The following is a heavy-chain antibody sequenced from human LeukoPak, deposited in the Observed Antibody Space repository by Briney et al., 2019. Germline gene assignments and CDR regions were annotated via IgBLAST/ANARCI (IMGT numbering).Heavy chain of an antibody. Sequence: ASVKVSCKASGYTFTSYDINWVRQAPGQGLEWMGWMNPNSGNTGYAQKFQGRVTMTRNTSISTAYMELSSLRSEDTAVYYCARERSTGDHRFDYWGQGTLVTVSS. D-gene: IGHD2-21*02. CDR3: ARERSTGDHRFDY. V-gene: IGHV1-8*01. CDR2: MNPNSGNT. CDR1: GYTFTSYD. J-gene: IGHJ4*02.